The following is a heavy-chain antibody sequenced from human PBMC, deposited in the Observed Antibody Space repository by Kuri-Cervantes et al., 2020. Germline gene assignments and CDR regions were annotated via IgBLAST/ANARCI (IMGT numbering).Heavy chain of an antibody. Sequence: ASVKVSCKASGYTFTSYYMHWVRQAPGQGLEWMGIINPSGGSTSYAQKFQGRVTMTRDTSKNQFSLKLSSVTAADTAVYYCARGTRYCSGGSCHYYFDYWGQGTLVTVSS. D-gene: IGHD2-15*01. CDR3: ARGTRYCSGGSCHYYFDY. J-gene: IGHJ4*02. CDR2: INPSGGST. CDR1: GYTFTSYY. V-gene: IGHV1-46*01.